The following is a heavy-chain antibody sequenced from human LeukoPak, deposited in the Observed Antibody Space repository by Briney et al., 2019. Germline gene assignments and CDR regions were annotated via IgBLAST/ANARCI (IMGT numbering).Heavy chain of an antibody. CDR2: IKQGGSEI. CDR1: GFTFSRFW. J-gene: IGHJ4*02. D-gene: IGHD4-11*01. V-gene: IGHV3-7*01. CDR3: ARDRESESDSEGDY. Sequence: GGSLRLSCSASGFTFSRFWMSWVRQAPGKGLEYVALIKQGGSEIYHMDSVKGRFTISRDDATNSLYLQMNSLRVEDTALYYCARDRESESDSEGDYWGQGTLSPSPQ.